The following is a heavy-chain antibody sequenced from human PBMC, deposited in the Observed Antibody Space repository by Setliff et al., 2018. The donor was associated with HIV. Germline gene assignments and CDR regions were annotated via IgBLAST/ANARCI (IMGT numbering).Heavy chain of an antibody. CDR2: VSHTGST. J-gene: IGHJ3*02. CDR1: GGSLSGYY. D-gene: IGHD1-26*01. Sequence: KASETLSLTCAVYGGSLSGYYWRWIRQPPGKGLEWIGDVSHTGSTNYNPSLESRITISADTPKNQFSLKLSSVTAADTAVYYCAREGTYSGTYWVRRVASFDIWGQGTMVTVSS. CDR3: AREGTYSGTYWVRRVASFDI. V-gene: IGHV4-34*01.